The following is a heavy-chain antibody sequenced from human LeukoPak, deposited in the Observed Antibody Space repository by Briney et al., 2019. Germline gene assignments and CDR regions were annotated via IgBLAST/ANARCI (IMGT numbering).Heavy chain of an antibody. Sequence: GGSLRLSCAASGFTFDDYAMHWVRQAPGKGLEWVSGISWNSGSIGYADSVKGRFTISRDNAKNSLYLQMNSLRAEDTAVYYCARPHLSYGDIRDYYYYYMDVWGKGTTVTVSS. CDR2: ISWNSGSI. D-gene: IGHD4-17*01. V-gene: IGHV3-9*01. J-gene: IGHJ6*03. CDR1: GFTFDDYA. CDR3: ARPHLSYGDIRDYYYYYMDV.